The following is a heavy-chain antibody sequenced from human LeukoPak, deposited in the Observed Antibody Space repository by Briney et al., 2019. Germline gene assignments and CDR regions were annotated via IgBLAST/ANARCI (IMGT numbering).Heavy chain of an antibody. V-gene: IGHV4-34*01. CDR3: ARGDRQYTVTTFLRGGYFDY. CDR1: GGSFSGYY. Sequence: SETLSLTCAVYGGSFSGYYWSWIRQPPGKGLEWIGEINHSGSTNYSPSLKSRVTISVDTSKNQFSLKLSSVTAADTAVYYCARGDRQYTVTTFLRGGYFDYWGQGTLVTVSS. D-gene: IGHD4-17*01. J-gene: IGHJ4*02. CDR2: INHSGST.